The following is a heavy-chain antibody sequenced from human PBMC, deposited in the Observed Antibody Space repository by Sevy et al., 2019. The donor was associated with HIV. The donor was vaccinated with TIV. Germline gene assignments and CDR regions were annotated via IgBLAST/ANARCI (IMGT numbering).Heavy chain of an antibody. CDR2: IKSKADGGTT. CDR1: GFTFSNAW. J-gene: IGHJ4*02. V-gene: IGHV3-15*01. CDR3: TPDHRYGDYEMGFDY. D-gene: IGHD4-17*01. Sequence: GGSLRLSCVASGFTFSNAWMSWVRQAPGKGLEWVGRIKSKADGGTTDYAAPVKGRFTISRDDSKNTLYVQLNSLKSEDPAVYYCTPDHRYGDYEMGFDYWGQGTLVTVSS.